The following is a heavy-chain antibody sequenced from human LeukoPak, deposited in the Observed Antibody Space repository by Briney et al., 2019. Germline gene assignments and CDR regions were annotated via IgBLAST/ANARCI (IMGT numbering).Heavy chain of an antibody. D-gene: IGHD6-13*01. CDR3: AKEMAAGLLGDY. J-gene: IGHJ4*02. Sequence: GRSLRLSCAASGFTFSSYGMHWVRQAPGKGLEWVAFIRYDGSNKYYADSVKGRFTISRDNSKNTLYLQMNSLRAEDTAVYYCAKEMAAGLLGDYWGQGTLVTVSS. CDR2: IRYDGSNK. V-gene: IGHV3-30*02. CDR1: GFTFSSYG.